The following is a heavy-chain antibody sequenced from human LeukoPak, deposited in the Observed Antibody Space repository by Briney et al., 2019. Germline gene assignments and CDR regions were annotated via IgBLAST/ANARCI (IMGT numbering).Heavy chain of an antibody. J-gene: IGHJ4*02. CDR3: ARLVRDGYDYYFDY. V-gene: IGHV4-39*01. CDR2: IYYGGST. CDR1: GVSISSSSYY. Sequence: PSETLSLTCTVSGVSISSSSYYWGWIRQPPGKGLEWIGSIYYGGSTYYNPSLKSRVTISVDTSKNQFSLKLSSVTAADTAVYYCARLVRDGYDYYFDYWGQGTLVTVSS. D-gene: IGHD5-24*01.